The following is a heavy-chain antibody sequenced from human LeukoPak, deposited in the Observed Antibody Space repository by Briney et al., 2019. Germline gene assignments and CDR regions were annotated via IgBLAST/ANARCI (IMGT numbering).Heavy chain of an antibody. V-gene: IGHV3-11*05. D-gene: IGHD3-10*01. CDR2: ISSSSSYT. J-gene: IGHJ3*01. Sequence: GGSLRLSCAASGFTFSDNYMSWIRQAPGKGLEWVSYISSSSSYTNYADSVKGRFTISRDDSKTTLYLQMNSLRAEDTAIYYCARANYGSGTDYKGDGLDFWGQGTMVTVSS. CDR1: GFTFSDNY. CDR3: ARANYGSGTDYKGDGLDF.